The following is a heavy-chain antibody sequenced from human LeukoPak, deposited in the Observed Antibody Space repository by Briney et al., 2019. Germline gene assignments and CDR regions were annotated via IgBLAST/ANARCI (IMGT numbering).Heavy chain of an antibody. CDR3: ARVVGATKEEYYFDY. V-gene: IGHV3-21*01. D-gene: IGHD1-26*01. CDR1: GFTFSSYN. Sequence: GGSLRLSCAASGFTFSSYNMNWVRQARGKGLEWVSSISSSTGYIYYADSVKGRFTISRDNAKNSLYLQMNSLRAEDTAVYYCARVVGATKEEYYFDYWGQGTLVTVSS. J-gene: IGHJ4*02. CDR2: ISSSTGYI.